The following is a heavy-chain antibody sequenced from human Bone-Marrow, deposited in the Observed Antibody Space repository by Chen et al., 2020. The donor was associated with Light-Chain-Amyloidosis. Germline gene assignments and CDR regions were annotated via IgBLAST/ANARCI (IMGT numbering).Heavy chain of an antibody. D-gene: IGHD6-19*01. J-gene: IGHJ3*02. CDR1: GHSLNGYY. Sequence: QGPLVQSGAEVKKPGASVRVSCRASGHSLNGYYIHWVRQAPGQGLEWMGWISASSGGTDYTQKFQGRVTMTRDTSITTAYMELRSQRFDDTAIYYCAKSRQQWLVRDAFDIWGQGTMLTVSS. CDR3: AKSRQQWLVRDAFDI. V-gene: IGHV1-2*02. CDR2: ISASSGGT.